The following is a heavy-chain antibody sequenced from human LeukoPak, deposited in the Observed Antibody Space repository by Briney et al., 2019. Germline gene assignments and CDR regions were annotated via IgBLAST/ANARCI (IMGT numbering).Heavy chain of an antibody. D-gene: IGHD6-25*01. Sequence: ASVKVSCKASGYTFTSYDINWVRQAPGQGLEWMGWINPNSGGTNYAQKFQGRVTMTRDTSISTAYMELSRLRSDDTAVYYCARGSGYADYWGQGTLVTVSS. V-gene: IGHV1-2*02. CDR2: INPNSGGT. CDR3: ARGSGYADY. J-gene: IGHJ4*02. CDR1: GYTFTSYD.